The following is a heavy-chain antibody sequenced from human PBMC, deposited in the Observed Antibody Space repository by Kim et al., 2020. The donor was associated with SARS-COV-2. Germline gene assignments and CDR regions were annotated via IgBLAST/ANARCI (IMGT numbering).Heavy chain of an antibody. V-gene: IGHV3-49*04. CDR1: GFTFGAYA. Sequence: GGSLRLSCTASGFTFGAYAMSWVRQAPGEGLEWLGFIRTKTYGGTTEYAASVKGRFTISRDDSKSIAYLQLDSLKAEDTAVYYCTRRGEINPLDYWGQGT. J-gene: IGHJ4*02. CDR2: IRTKTYGGTT. CDR3: TRRGEINPLDY.